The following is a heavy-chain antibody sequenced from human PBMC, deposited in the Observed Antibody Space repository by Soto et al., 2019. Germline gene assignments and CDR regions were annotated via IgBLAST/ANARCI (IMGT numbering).Heavy chain of an antibody. V-gene: IGHV4-59*01. CDR1: GGSISRYY. CDR3: ARDRSTYGGGGTGEVKENWFDP. J-gene: IGHJ5*02. D-gene: IGHD2-8*01. CDR2: AYYSGDT. Sequence: QVQLQESGPGVVKASETLSLTCSVSGGSISRYYWSWIRQPPGKGLEWIGYAYYSGDTGYNPSLQSRVTMAVDTSKNQVSLKLTSVTAADTAVYSCARDRSTYGGGGTGEVKENWFDPWGQGALVTVSS.